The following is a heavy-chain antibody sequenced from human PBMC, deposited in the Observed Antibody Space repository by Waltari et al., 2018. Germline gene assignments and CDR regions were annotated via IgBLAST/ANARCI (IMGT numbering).Heavy chain of an antibody. Sequence: QVQLVESGGGVVQPGRSLRLSCAASGFTFSSYGMHWIRQPPGKGLEWIGYIYHSGSTYYNPSLKSRVTISVDRSKNQFSLKLSSVTAADTAVYYCASLSGDYGFDYWGQGTLVTVSS. CDR3: ASLSGDYGFDY. CDR2: IYHSGST. D-gene: IGHD4-17*01. J-gene: IGHJ4*02. V-gene: IGHV4-30-2*01. CDR1: GFTFSSYG.